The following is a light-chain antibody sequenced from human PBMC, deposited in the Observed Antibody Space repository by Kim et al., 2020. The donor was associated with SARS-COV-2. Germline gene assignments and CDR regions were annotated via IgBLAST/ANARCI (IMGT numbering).Light chain of an antibody. CDR1: SLRSYY. CDR3: QSRDSGGNVV. Sequence: SSELTQDPAVSVALGQTVRITCQGDSLRSYYATWYQQKPRQAPLLVIFGRNNRPSGIPDQFSGSTSGNTASLTISGAQAEDEADFYCQSRDSGGNVVFGGGTKVTVL. V-gene: IGLV3-19*01. CDR2: GRN. J-gene: IGLJ2*01.